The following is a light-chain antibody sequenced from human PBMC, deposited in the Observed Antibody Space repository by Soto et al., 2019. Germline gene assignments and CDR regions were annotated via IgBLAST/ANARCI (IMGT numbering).Light chain of an antibody. CDR3: QQHASYSPWT. CDR1: RDVGSD. V-gene: IGKV1-17*02. Sequence: QMTQSPSSVSASVGEKILITCQASRDVGSDVSWYQQKPGQAPNLLIYAASNLYTGVPSRFSGSGSGTEFTLTISNLQPHDFATYYCQQHASYSPWTFGQGTKVEIK. J-gene: IGKJ1*01. CDR2: AAS.